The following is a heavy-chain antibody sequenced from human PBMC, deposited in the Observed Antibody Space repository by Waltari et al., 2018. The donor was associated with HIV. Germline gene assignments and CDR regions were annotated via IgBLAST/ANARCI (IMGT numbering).Heavy chain of an antibody. CDR2: INPISGGT. CDR3: ARESGYQLVRWLDP. Sequence: QVHLVQSGPEVKKPGASMKVSCKASGYMFTGHYMRWLRQAPGQGLEWMGWINPISGGTNYAQTLQGRVTMTRDASINTVYMELKSLRYDDTAMYYCARESGYQLVRWLDPWGQGTRVTVSS. V-gene: IGHV1-2*02. CDR1: GYMFTGHY. J-gene: IGHJ5*02. D-gene: IGHD2-2*01.